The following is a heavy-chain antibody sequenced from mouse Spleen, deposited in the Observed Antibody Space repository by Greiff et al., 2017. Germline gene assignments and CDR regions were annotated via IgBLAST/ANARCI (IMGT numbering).Heavy chain of an antibody. CDR3: ASYNYDTYALDY. CDR2: INPSTGGT. D-gene: IGHD2-12*01. Sequence: VQLQQSGPELVKPGASVKISCKASGYTFTGYYMNWVKQSPEQSLEWIGEINPSTGGTTYNQKFKAKATLTVDKSSSTAYMQLTSLTSEDSAVYYCASYNYDTYALDYWGQGTSVTVSS. V-gene: IGHV1-42*01. CDR1: GYTFTGYY. J-gene: IGHJ4*01.